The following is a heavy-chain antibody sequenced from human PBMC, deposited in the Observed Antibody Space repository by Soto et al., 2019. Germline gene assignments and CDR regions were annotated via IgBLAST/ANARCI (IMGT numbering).Heavy chain of an antibody. CDR2: IKSKTDGGKT. CDR3: NTGGVATIPDFDY. CDR1: GFTFSNAW. Sequence: GGSLRLSCAASGFTFSNAWMSWVRQAPGKGLEWVGRIKSKTDGGKTDYAAPVKGRFTISRDDSKNTLYLQMNSLKTEDSDVYDCNTGGVATIPDFDYWGQGTLVTVSS. D-gene: IGHD5-12*01. J-gene: IGHJ4*02. V-gene: IGHV3-15*01.